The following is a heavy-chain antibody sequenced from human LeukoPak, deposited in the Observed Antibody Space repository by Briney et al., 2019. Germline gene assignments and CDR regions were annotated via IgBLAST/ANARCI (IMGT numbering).Heavy chain of an antibody. D-gene: IGHD5-12*01. V-gene: IGHV1-46*01. CDR1: GYTFTSYD. CDR3: ARATTYYYYMDV. Sequence: ASVKVSCKASGYTFTSYDINWVRQATGQGLEWMGIINPSGGSTSYAQKFQGRVTMTRDTSTSTVYMELSSLRSEDTAVYYCARATTYYYYMDVWGKGTTVTVSS. J-gene: IGHJ6*03. CDR2: INPSGGST.